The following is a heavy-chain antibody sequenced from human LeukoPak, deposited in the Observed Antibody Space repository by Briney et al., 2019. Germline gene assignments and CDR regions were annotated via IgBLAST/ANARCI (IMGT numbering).Heavy chain of an antibody. CDR1: GFTFTSYY. Sequence: ASVKVSCKASGFTFTSYYMHWVRQAPGQGLEWMGIINPSGGSTSYAQKFQGRVTMTMDTSTSTVYMELSSLRSEDPAVYYCAVYYDKKGYRIWGQGTLVTVSS. D-gene: IGHD3-16*01. CDR3: AVYYDKKGYRI. CDR2: INPSGGST. J-gene: IGHJ4*02. V-gene: IGHV1-46*01.